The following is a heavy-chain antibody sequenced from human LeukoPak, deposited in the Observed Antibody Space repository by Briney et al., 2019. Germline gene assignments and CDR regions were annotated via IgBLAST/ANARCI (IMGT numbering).Heavy chain of an antibody. J-gene: IGHJ4*02. CDR1: GFTFSSYA. CDR2: ISGSGGST. V-gene: IGHV3-23*01. Sequence: GGSLRLSCAASGFTFSSYAMSWVRQAPGKGLEWVSAISGSGGSTYYADSVKGRFTISRDNSKNTLYLQMNSLRAEDTAVCYCARPYYDFWSGYFYYFDYWGQGTLVTVSS. D-gene: IGHD3-3*01. CDR3: ARPYYDFWSGYFYYFDY.